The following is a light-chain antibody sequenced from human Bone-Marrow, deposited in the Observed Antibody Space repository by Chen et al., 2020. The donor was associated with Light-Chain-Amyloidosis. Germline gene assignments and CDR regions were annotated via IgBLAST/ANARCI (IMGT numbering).Light chain of an antibody. V-gene: IGLV3-21*02. Sequence: SYVLTQPSSVSVAPGQTATIACGGNNIGSTSMHWYQQTPGQAPLLVVYDDSDRPSGIPERFSGSNSGNTATLTISRVEAGDEADYYCQVWDSSSDHLVFGGGTKLTVL. CDR2: DDS. CDR1: NIGSTS. J-gene: IGLJ2*01. CDR3: QVWDSSSDHLV.